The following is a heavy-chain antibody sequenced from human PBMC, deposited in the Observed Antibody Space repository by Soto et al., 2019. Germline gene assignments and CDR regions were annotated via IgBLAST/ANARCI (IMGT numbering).Heavy chain of an antibody. Sequence: GGSLRLSCAASGFTCDDNAMHWVRQAPGKGLEWVSGISWNSGSIGYADSVKGRFTISRDNAKNSLYLQMNSLRAEDTALYYCAKDIGADYYHYCMDVWGKGTTVAVSS. CDR2: ISWNSGSI. CDR1: GFTCDDNA. J-gene: IGHJ6*03. V-gene: IGHV3-9*01. CDR3: AKDIGADYYHYCMDV.